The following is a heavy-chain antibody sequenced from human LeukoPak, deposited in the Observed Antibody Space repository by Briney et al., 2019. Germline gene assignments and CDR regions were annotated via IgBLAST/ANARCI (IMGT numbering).Heavy chain of an antibody. CDR1: GFTFSSYG. Sequence: GGSLRLSCAASGFTFSSYGMHWVRQAPGKGLEWVAVISYDGSNKCYVDSVKGRFTISRDNSKNTLYLQMDSLRAEDTAVYFCARDPGLRLDYWGQGTLVTVSS. V-gene: IGHV3-30*03. D-gene: IGHD3-16*01. CDR2: ISYDGSNK. CDR3: ARDPGLRLDY. J-gene: IGHJ4*02.